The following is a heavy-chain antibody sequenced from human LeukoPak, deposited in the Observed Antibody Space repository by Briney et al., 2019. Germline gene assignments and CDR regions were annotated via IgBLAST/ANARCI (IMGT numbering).Heavy chain of an antibody. D-gene: IGHD2-2*01. CDR2: INPNSGGT. Sequence: ASVKVSCKASGYTFTGYYMHWVRQAPGQGLEWVGWINPNSGGTNYAQKFQGRVTMTRDTSISTAYMELSRLRSDDTAVYYCARDGGDIVVVPAAVDYWGQGTLVTVSS. J-gene: IGHJ4*02. V-gene: IGHV1-2*02. CDR1: GYTFTGYY. CDR3: ARDGGDIVVVPAAVDY.